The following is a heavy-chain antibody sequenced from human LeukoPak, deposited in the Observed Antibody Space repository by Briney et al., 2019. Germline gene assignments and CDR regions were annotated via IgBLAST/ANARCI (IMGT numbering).Heavy chain of an antibody. CDR1: GFTFSSSA. CDR2: ISGSGGST. CDR3: AKVPISAAGDWFDP. V-gene: IGHV3-23*01. Sequence: GGSLRLSWAASGFTFSSSAMSWVRQAPGKGLEWVSTISGSGGSTYYADSVKGRFTISRDNSKNTLYLQMKSLRAEDTAVYYCAKVPISAAGDWFDPWGQGTLVTVSS. J-gene: IGHJ5*02. D-gene: IGHD6-13*01.